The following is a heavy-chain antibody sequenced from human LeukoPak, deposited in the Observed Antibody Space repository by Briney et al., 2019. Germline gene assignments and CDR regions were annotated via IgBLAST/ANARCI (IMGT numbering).Heavy chain of an antibody. V-gene: IGHV1-2*02. J-gene: IGHJ4*02. CDR2: INPNSGGT. CDR1: GYTLTGYY. Sequence: ASVKVSCKTSGYTLTGYYMHWVRQAPGQGLEWMGWINPNSGGTNYAQKFQGRVTMTRDTSISTAYMELSRLRSDDTAVYYCARVDILTSIFDYWGQGTLVTVSS. D-gene: IGHD3-9*01. CDR3: ARVDILTSIFDY.